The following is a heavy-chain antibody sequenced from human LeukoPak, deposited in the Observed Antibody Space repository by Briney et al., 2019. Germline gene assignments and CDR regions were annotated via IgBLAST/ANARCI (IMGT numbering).Heavy chain of an antibody. CDR3: ALGAVRGLHAFDI. J-gene: IGHJ3*02. D-gene: IGHD3-10*01. CDR1: GYSCTTYW. V-gene: IGHV5-51*01. Sequence: AESLKISCKGSGYSCTTYWIGWVRQVPGKGLEWMGIIYPGDSDTRYSPYFQGQVTISADKSVSTAYLQWGSLKASDTAMYYCALGAVRGLHAFDIWGQGTMVTVSS. CDR2: IYPGDSDT.